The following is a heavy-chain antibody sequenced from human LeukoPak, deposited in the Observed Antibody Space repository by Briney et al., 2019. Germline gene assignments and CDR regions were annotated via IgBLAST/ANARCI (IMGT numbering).Heavy chain of an antibody. D-gene: IGHD3-10*02. J-gene: IGHJ6*03. V-gene: IGHV3-48*03. CDR2: ISSSGSTI. Sequence: GGSLRLSCAASGFTFSSYEMNWVRQAPGKGLECVSYISSSGSTIYYADSVKGRFTISGDNAKNSLYLQMNSLRAEDTAVYYCAELGITMIGGVWGKGTTVTISS. CDR3: AELGITMIGGV. CDR1: GFTFSSYE.